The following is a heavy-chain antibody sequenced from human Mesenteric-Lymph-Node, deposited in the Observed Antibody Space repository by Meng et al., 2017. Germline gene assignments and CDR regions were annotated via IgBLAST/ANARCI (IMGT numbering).Heavy chain of an antibody. CDR3: ARGYSYAFDS. D-gene: IGHD5-18*01. Sequence: GGSLRLSCAASEFTVSRNYMSWVRQAPGKGLEWVSVIYSGGSTYYADSVKGRFTISRDNARNTLYLQMNSLRDEDTAIYHCARGYSYAFDSWGQGTLVTVSS. V-gene: IGHV3-53*01. J-gene: IGHJ4*02. CDR1: EFTVSRNY. CDR2: IYSGGST.